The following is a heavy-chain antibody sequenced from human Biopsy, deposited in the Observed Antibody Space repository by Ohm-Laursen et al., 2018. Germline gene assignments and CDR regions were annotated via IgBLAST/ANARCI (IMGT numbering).Heavy chain of an antibody. D-gene: IGHD6-6*01. CDR1: GYSFSTYD. CDR3: ARGYSRRVSIFEASIYWFDT. Sequence: SVKVSCKSSGYSFSTYDVNWVRQARGQGLEWMGWMIPSSGKTGYAQRFQGRVTLTMNTSISTAYMELSGLRSKDTAVYFCARGYSRRVSIFEASIYWFDTWGQGTLVTVSS. CDR2: MIPSSGKT. J-gene: IGHJ5*02. V-gene: IGHV1-8*01.